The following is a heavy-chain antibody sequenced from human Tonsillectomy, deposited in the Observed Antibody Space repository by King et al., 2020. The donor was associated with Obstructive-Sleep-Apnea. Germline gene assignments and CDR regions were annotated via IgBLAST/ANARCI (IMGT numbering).Heavy chain of an antibody. CDR2: INPNSGGT. J-gene: IGHJ6*02. D-gene: IGHD5-18*01. CDR1: GYTFTDYY. CDR3: ARENADTREELGMDV. V-gene: IGHV1-2*02. Sequence: VQLVESGAEVKKPGASVKVSCKASGYTFTDYYMHWVRQAPGQGLEWMGWINPNSGGTNYAQKFQGRVTMTRDTSISTAYMELSRLRSDDTAVYYCARENADTREELGMDVWGQGTTVTVSS.